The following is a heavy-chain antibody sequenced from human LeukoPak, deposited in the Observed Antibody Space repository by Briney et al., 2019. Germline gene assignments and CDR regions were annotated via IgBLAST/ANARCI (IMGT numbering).Heavy chain of an antibody. CDR3: SRQRSTSTYYFGLDV. V-gene: IGHV6-1*01. CDR1: GDTVSSNTAA. D-gene: IGHD6-6*01. Sequence: SQTLSLTCAISGDTVSSNTAAWNWIGQSPSRGLEWLGRTYYRSKWNTVYAASVQNRITINPDTSTNQFSLQLKSATPEDTAVYYCSRQRSTSTYYFGLDVWGQGTTVTVSS. J-gene: IGHJ6*02. CDR2: TYYRSKWNT.